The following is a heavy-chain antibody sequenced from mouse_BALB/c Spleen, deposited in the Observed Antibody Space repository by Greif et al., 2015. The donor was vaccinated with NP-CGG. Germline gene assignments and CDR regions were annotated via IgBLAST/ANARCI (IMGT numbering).Heavy chain of an antibody. V-gene: IGHV3-2*02. CDR3: ARGYGFAY. D-gene: IGHD1-2*01. J-gene: IGHJ3*01. Sequence: EVQLQQSGPGLVKPSQSLSLTCTVTGYSITSDYAWNWIRQFPGNKLEWMGYISYSGSTSYNPSLKSRISITRDTSKNQFFLQLNSVTTEDTATYYCARGYGFAYWGQGTLVTVSA. CDR1: GYSITSDYA. CDR2: ISYSGST.